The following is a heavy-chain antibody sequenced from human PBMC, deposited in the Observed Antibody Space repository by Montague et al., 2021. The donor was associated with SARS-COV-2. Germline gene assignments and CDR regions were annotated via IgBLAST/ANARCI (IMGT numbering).Heavy chain of an antibody. D-gene: IGHD3-10*01. CDR3: ARGVRGVTDFNY. CDR2: MDWVEDK. CDR1: GFSLSTSGMC. J-gene: IGHJ4*02. Sequence: PALVKPTQTLTLTCTFSGFSLSTSGMCVSWIRQPPGKALDGLPPMDWVEDKNYSTSLKTRLTISKDTSKNQVVLTMTNMDPVDTATYYCARGVRGVTDFNYWGQGTLVTVSS. V-gene: IGHV2-70*01.